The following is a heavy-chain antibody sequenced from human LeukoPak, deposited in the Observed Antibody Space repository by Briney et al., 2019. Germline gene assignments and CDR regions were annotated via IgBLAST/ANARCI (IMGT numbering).Heavy chain of an antibody. V-gene: IGHV3-48*03. Sequence: GGSLRLSCAASGFTFSSYEMNWVRQAPGKGLEWVSYISSSGSTVYYADSVKGRFTISRDNAKNSLYLQMNSLRAEDTAVYYCARGDGSGPRFDPWGQGTLVTVSS. CDR3: ARGDGSGPRFDP. D-gene: IGHD3-10*01. CDR1: GFTFSSYE. CDR2: ISSSGSTV. J-gene: IGHJ5*02.